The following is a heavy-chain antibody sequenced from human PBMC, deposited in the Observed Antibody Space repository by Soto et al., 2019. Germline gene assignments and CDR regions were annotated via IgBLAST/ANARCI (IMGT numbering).Heavy chain of an antibody. CDR3: ARGVADPRGLLTSHPYFDY. V-gene: IGHV4-59*01. CDR2: IYYSGST. J-gene: IGHJ4*02. D-gene: IGHD1-26*01. Sequence: SETLSLTCTVSGGSISSYYWSWIRQPPGKGLEWIGYIYYSGSTNYNPSLKSRVTISVDTSKNQFSLKLSSVTAADTAVYYCARGVADPRGLLTSHPYFDYWGQGTLVTVSS. CDR1: GGSISSYY.